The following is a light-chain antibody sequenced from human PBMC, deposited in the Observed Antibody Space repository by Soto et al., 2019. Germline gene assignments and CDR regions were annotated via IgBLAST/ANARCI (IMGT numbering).Light chain of an antibody. Sequence: EIVLTQSPATLSLSPGERATLSCRASQSVSSYLAWYQQKPGQAPRLLIYDASSRATGIPARFSGSGSGTDFTLTISSLEPEYFAFYYCQQLSNWPLTFG. CDR3: QQLSNWPLT. V-gene: IGKV3-11*01. CDR1: QSVSSY. J-gene: IGKJ3*01. CDR2: DAS.